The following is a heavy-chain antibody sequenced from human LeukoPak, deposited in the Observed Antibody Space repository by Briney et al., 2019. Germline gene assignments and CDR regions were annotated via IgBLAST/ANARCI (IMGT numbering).Heavy chain of an antibody. J-gene: IGHJ6*02. CDR1: GGSISSGGYY. CDR2: IYYSGST. V-gene: IGHV4-31*03. CDR3: ARDLVSSSWGMDV. Sequence: SQTLSLTCTVSGGSISSGGYYWSWIRQHPGKGLEWMGYIYYSGSTYYNPSLKSRVTISVDTSKNQFSLKLSSVTAADTAVYYCARDLVSSSWGMDVWGQGTTVTVSS. D-gene: IGHD6-13*01.